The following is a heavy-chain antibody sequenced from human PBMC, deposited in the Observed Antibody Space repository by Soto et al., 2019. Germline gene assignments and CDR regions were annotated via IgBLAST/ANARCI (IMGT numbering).Heavy chain of an antibody. V-gene: IGHV3-23*01. J-gene: IGHJ6*02. CDR2: ISGSGGST. D-gene: IGHD6-13*01. CDR3: AKPPDRKSIAAAGSYYYYGMDV. Sequence: GGSLRLSCAASGFTFSSYAMSWVRQAPGKGLEWVSAISGSGGSTYYADSVKGRFTISRDNSKNTLYLQMNSLRAEDTAVYYCAKPPDRKSIAAAGSYYYYGMDVWGQGTTVTVSS. CDR1: GFTFSSYA.